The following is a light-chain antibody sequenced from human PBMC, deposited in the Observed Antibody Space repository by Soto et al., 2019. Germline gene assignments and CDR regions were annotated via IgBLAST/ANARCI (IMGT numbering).Light chain of an antibody. J-gene: IGKJ4*01. CDR1: QRVIRY. CDR3: HQHSYWTIT. CDR2: DAS. V-gene: IGKV3-11*01. Sequence: EIVLTQSPDTLSLSPVERGNLSCRASQRVIRYLAWYQQKTGQDPRLLINDASNRDTGIPARFSVSGSGTYFTLNISSLEPEDFAVYYWHQHSYWTITFGGGTKVEIK.